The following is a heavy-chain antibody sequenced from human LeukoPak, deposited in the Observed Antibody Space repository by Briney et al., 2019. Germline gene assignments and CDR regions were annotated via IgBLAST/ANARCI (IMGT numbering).Heavy chain of an antibody. D-gene: IGHD6-19*01. Sequence: PSETLSLTCTVSGGSISTYYWSWIRQPPGKGLEWIGYIYYSGSTNYNPSLKSRVTISVDTSKNQFSLKLSSVTAADTAVYYCARSSGWYRGFDYWGQETLVTVSS. V-gene: IGHV4-59*01. CDR2: IYYSGST. J-gene: IGHJ4*02. CDR3: ARSSGWYRGFDY. CDR1: GGSISTYY.